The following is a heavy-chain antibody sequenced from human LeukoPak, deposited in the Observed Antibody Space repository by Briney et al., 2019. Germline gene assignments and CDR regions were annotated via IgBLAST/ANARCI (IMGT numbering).Heavy chain of an antibody. D-gene: IGHD3-16*01. CDR2: IYPGDSET. V-gene: IGHV5-51*01. CDR1: GYRFAEYW. Sequence: GESLKISCKGSGYRFAEYWIGWVRQMPGKGLEYMGIIYPGDSETRYSPSFQGQVTFSADKSISTAYLQWSSLKASDTAIYYGARYGAPLHGEVHFDYWGQGTLVTVSS. J-gene: IGHJ4*02. CDR3: ARYGAPLHGEVHFDY.